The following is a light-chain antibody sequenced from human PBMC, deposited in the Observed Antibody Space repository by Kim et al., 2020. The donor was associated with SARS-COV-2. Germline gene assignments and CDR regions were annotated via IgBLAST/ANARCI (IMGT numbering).Light chain of an antibody. CDR2: AAS. CDR3: QQSHSTPWLT. CDR1: QSIGPR. J-gene: IGKJ4*01. V-gene: IGKV1-39*01. Sequence: SVGDSVTLACRASQSIGPRLNWYQQRPGKAPKLLIYAASSLQSGVPPRFSGTGSGTDFTLTISSLQPEDFATYYCQQSHSTPWLTFGGGTKVDIK.